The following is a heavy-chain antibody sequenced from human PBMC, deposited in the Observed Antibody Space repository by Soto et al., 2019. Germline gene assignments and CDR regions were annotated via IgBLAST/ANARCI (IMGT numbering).Heavy chain of an antibody. CDR1: GYTFTSYY. CDR2: INPSGGST. CDR3: ASPYCRGGSCYMNWFDP. J-gene: IGHJ5*02. Sequence: ASVKVSCKASGYTFTSYYMHWVRQAPGQGLEWMGIINPSGGSTSYAQKFQGRVTMTRDTSTSTVYMELSSLRSEDTAVYYCASPYCRGGSCYMNWFDPWGQGTLVTVSP. D-gene: IGHD2-15*01. V-gene: IGHV1-46*03.